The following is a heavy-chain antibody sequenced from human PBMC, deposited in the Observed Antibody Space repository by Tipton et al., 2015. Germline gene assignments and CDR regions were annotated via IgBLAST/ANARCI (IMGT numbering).Heavy chain of an antibody. CDR2: IYYTGST. CDR1: GGSISSGGYY. V-gene: IGHV4-61*08. J-gene: IGHJ5*02. D-gene: IGHD5-18*01. CDR3: ARDRGYNSGINWFDP. Sequence: TLSLTCTVSGGSISSGGYYWSWIRQPPGKGLEWIGYIYYTGSTNYNPSHTSRVIMSIDTSKKQVSLKLSSVTAADTAVYYCARDRGYNSGINWFDPWGQGTLVTVSS.